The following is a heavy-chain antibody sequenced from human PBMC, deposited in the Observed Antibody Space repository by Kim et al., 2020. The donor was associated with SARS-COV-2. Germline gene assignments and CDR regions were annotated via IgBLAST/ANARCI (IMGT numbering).Heavy chain of an antibody. CDR3: VRASGWLPRS. Sequence: GGSLRLSCAASGFTFDHSAMHWVRQAPGKGLEWVSLISGNGETKYYADSVEGRFTISIDNSKNSLYLQMNSLRTEDTALYYCVRASGWLPRSWGQGTLVTGSP. CDR2: ISGNGETK. CDR1: GFTFDHSA. V-gene: IGHV3-43*02. J-gene: IGHJ5*02. D-gene: IGHD6-19*01.